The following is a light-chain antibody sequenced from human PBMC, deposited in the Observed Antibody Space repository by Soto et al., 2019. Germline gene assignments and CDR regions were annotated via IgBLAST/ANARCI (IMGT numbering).Light chain of an antibody. Sequence: DIQMTQSPSTLSASVGDRVTITCRASQTISSWLAWYQQKPGKAPKLLIYKASSLESGVPSRFSGSGSGTEFTLTISSLKPDDFATYYCQQYHNLWTVGQGTKGDIK. CDR1: QTISSW. CDR2: KAS. CDR3: QQYHNLWT. J-gene: IGKJ1*01. V-gene: IGKV1-5*03.